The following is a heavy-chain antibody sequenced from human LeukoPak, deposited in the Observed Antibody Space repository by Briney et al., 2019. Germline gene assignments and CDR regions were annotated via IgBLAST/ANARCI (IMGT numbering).Heavy chain of an antibody. CDR2: IKQDGSEK. D-gene: IGHD5/OR15-5a*01. V-gene: IGHV3-7*01. CDR3: ASLRG. J-gene: IGHJ4*02. CDR1: GLTFSSYW. Sequence: GGSLRLSCAASGLTFSSYWMSWVRQAPGKGLEWVANIKQDGSEKYYVDSVKGRFTISRDNAKNSLYLQMNRLRAEDTAVYYCASLRGWGQGTLVTVSS.